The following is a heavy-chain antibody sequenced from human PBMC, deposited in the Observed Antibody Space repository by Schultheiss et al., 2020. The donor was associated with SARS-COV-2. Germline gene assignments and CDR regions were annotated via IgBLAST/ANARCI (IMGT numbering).Heavy chain of an antibody. CDR3: ARDAGGGINWRNLSYYYYGMDV. V-gene: IGHV3-30-3*01. D-gene: IGHD3-16*01. J-gene: IGHJ6*02. CDR1: GFTFSSYA. CDR2: ISYDGSNK. Sequence: GGSLRLSCAASGFTFSSYAMHWVRQAPGKGLEWVAVISYDGSNKYYADSVKGRFTISRDNSKNTLYLQMNSRRAEDTAVYYCARDAGGGINWRNLSYYYYGMDVWGQGTTVTVSS.